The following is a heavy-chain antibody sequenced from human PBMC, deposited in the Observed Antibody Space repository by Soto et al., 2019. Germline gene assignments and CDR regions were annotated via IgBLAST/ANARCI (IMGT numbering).Heavy chain of an antibody. J-gene: IGHJ6*02. CDR3: ARALIGFLDWLPDNYYYGMDV. V-gene: IGHV1-2*02. CDR1: GHSFTGHY. Sequence: ASVKVSCKVSGHSFTGHYMHWVRQAPGQGLEWMGWINPNSGDTNYARKFQGRVTMTRDTPIKTVYMELSSLRSDDTAVYYCARALIGFLDWLPDNYYYGMDVWGQGTTVTVSS. CDR2: INPNSGDT. D-gene: IGHD3-3*02.